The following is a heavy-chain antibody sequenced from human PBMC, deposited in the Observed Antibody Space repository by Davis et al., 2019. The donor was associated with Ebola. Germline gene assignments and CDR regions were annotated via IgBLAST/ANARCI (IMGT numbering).Heavy chain of an antibody. D-gene: IGHD7-27*01. V-gene: IGHV3-23*01. CDR2: ISGSGGST. Sequence: GESLKISCAASGFTFSSYAMSWVRQAPGKGLEWVSAISGSGGSTYYADSVKGRFTISRDNSKNTLYLQMNSLRAEDTAVYYCARERLGDAFDIWGQGTMVTVSS. CDR3: ARERLGDAFDI. J-gene: IGHJ3*02. CDR1: GFTFSSYA.